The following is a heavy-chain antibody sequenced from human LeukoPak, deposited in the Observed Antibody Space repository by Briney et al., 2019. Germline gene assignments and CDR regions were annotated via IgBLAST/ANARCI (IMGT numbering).Heavy chain of an antibody. D-gene: IGHD6-19*01. CDR1: GGSISSGGYY. Sequence: SETLSLTCTVSGGSISSGGYYRSWIRQPPGKGLEWIGYIYHSGSTYYNPSLRSRVTISVDRSKNQFSLKLSSVTAADTAVYYCAREGYSSGCDYWGQGTLVTVSS. CDR2: IYHSGST. J-gene: IGHJ4*02. CDR3: AREGYSSGCDY. V-gene: IGHV4-30-2*01.